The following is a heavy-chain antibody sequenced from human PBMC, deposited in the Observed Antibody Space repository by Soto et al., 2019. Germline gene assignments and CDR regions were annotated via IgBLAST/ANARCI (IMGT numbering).Heavy chain of an antibody. CDR2: IYYSGST. CDR3: ARGFFATGFDP. J-gene: IGHJ5*02. D-gene: IGHD3-3*01. Sequence: PSETLSLTCTVSGGSISSYDWSWIRQPPGKGLEWIGYIYYSGSTNYNPSLKSRVTISLDTSKNQVSLQLNSVTPEDTAVYYCARGFFATGFDPWGQGTLVTVSS. V-gene: IGHV4-59*12. CDR1: GGSISSYD.